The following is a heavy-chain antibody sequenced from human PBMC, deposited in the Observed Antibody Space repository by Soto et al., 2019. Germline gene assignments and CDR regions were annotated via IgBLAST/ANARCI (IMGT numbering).Heavy chain of an antibody. V-gene: IGHV3-53*01. CDR1: GFTVGNNY. CDR2: IYSTGTT. J-gene: IGHJ4*02. Sequence: EVQLVESGGGLIQPGGSLKLSCAASGFTVGNNYMIWVRQAPGKGLEWVSLIYSTGTTKYADSVKGRFTVSRDNAKNTLYLQMNSLRAEDTAVDYCAKDGRGSGSHYNSFGYWGQGTLVTVSS. D-gene: IGHD3-10*01. CDR3: AKDGRGSGSHYNSFGY.